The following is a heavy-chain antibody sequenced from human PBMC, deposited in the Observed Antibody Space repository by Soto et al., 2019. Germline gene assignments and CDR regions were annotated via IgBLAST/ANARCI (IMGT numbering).Heavy chain of an antibody. CDR1: GFTFINAW. CDR3: TRDGLYSGGFDF. CDR2: IRSNAHGGTT. V-gene: IGHV3-15*01. J-gene: IGHJ4*02. Sequence: EVQLVESGGGLVKPGESLRLSCAASGFTFINAWMSWVRQAPGKGLERVGRIRSNAHGGTTDYGAPVNGRFAISRDDSENTVYLQMNSLKTDDTAVYYCTRDGLYSGGFDFWGQGTLVTVSS. D-gene: IGHD1-26*01.